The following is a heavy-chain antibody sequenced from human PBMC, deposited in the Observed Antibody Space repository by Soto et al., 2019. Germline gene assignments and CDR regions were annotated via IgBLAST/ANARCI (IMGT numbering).Heavy chain of an antibody. CDR1: GGSITSSSYY. CDR3: ARLLHDIRGYYYFDY. J-gene: IGHJ4*02. V-gene: IGHV4-39*01. Sequence: SETLSLTCSVSGGSITSSSYYWGWIRAQGKGLEWIAAIYYRGSIYHNPSLKSRVTMSIDTSKKQFSLKMSSVTAADSAVYYCARLLHDIRGYYYFDYWGRGTLVTVSS. D-gene: IGHD3-9*01. CDR2: IYYRGSI.